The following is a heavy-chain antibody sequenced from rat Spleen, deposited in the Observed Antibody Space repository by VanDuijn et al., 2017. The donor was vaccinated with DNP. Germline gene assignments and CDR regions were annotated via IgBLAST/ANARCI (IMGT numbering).Heavy chain of an antibody. J-gene: IGHJ2*01. CDR3: AKGPNYGGWSDYFDY. D-gene: IGHD1-11*01. CDR2: VNKDSSRI. V-gene: IGHV4-2*01. CDR1: GFTFSTAT. Sequence: EVQLVESGGGLVQPKESLKISCAASGFTFSTATMYWVRQAPGKGLEWIGEVNKDSSRINYSPSLKDKFTISRDNAQNTLYLQMSKLGSEDTAIYYCAKGPNYGGWSDYFDYWGQGVMVTVSS.